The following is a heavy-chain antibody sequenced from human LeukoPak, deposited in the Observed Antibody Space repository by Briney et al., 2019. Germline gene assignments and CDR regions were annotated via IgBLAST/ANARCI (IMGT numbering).Heavy chain of an antibody. CDR3: ARSSPFYYYGSGSSTRAGAFDI. D-gene: IGHD3-10*01. CDR1: GYTFTSYA. V-gene: IGHV1-3*01. J-gene: IGHJ3*02. Sequence: ASVKVSCKASGYTFTSYAMHWVRQAPGQRLEWMGWINAGNGNTKYSQKFQGRVTITRDTSASTAYMELSSLRSEDTAVYYCARSSPFYYYGSGSSTRAGAFDIWGQGTMVTVSS. CDR2: INAGNGNT.